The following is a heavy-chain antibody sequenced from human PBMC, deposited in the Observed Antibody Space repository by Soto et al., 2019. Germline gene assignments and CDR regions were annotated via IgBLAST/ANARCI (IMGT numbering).Heavy chain of an antibody. J-gene: IGHJ5*02. V-gene: IGHV4-59*01. CDR3: ARVDCISTSCYFRGWFDP. CDR1: GGSISSYY. D-gene: IGHD2-2*01. CDR2: IYYSGST. Sequence: SETLSLTCTVSGGSISSYYWSWIRQPPGKGLEWIGYIYYSGSTNYNPSLKSRVTISVDTSKNQFSLKLSSVTAADTAVYYFARVDCISTSCYFRGWFDPWGQGTLVTVSS.